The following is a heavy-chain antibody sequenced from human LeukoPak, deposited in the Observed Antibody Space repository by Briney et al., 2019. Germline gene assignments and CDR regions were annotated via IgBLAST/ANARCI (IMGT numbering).Heavy chain of an antibody. CDR2: ISSSSSYI. D-gene: IGHD2-15*01. J-gene: IGHJ2*01. V-gene: IGHV3-21*01. Sequence: PGGSLRLSCAASGFSFSSYTMNWVRQAPGKGLEWVSSISSSSSYIYYADSLKGRFTISRDNAENSLYLQMNSLRAGDTAVYYCARDGRRRDYCDSGSCYWYFDLWGRGTLVTVSS. CDR1: GFSFSSYT. CDR3: ARDGRRRDYCDSGSCYWYFDL.